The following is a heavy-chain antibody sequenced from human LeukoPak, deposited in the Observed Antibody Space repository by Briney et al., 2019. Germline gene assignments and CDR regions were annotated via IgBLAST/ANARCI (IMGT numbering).Heavy chain of an antibody. D-gene: IGHD2-15*01. CDR1: GFTFSSSA. J-gene: IGHJ4*02. CDR2: ISNNGGYT. Sequence: GGTLRLSCAASGFTFSSSAMSWVRQAPGKGLEWVSAISNNGGYTYYADSVQGRFTISRDNSKSTLCLQMNSLRAEDTAVYYCAKQLGYCSDGSCYFPYWGQGTLVTVSS. CDR3: AKQLGYCSDGSCYFPY. V-gene: IGHV3-23*01.